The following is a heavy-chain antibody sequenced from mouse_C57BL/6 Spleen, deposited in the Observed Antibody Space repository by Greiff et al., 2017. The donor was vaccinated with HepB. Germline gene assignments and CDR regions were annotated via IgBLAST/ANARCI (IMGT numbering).Heavy chain of an antibody. Sequence: EVKVVESGGGLVKPGGSLKLSCAASGFTFSDYGMHWVRQAPEKGLEWVAYISSGSSTIYYADTVKGRFTISRDNAKNTLFLQMTSLRSEDTAMYYCARRLYYGSSYDAMDYWGQGTSVTVSS. CDR3: ARRLYYGSSYDAMDY. J-gene: IGHJ4*01. V-gene: IGHV5-17*01. CDR2: ISSGSSTI. CDR1: GFTFSDYG. D-gene: IGHD1-1*01.